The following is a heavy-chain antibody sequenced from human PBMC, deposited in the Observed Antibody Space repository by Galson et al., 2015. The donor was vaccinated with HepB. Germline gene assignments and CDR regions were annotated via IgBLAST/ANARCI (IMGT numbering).Heavy chain of an antibody. CDR3: ARRGIASEYFDY. Sequence: QSGAEMKKPGESLKISCKGSGYSLTSYWIGWVRQMPGIGLEWMGIIYPGDSDTRYSPSFQGQVTISADKSIGTAYLQWSSLKAPDTAMYYCARRGIASEYFDYWGQGTLVTVSS. D-gene: IGHD1-14*01. V-gene: IGHV5-51*01. CDR2: IYPGDSDT. J-gene: IGHJ4*02. CDR1: GYSLTSYW.